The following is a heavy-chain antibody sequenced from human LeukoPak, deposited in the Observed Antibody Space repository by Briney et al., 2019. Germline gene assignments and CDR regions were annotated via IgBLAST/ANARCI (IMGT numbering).Heavy chain of an antibody. CDR2: IYYSGST. V-gene: IGHV4-59*08. D-gene: IGHD6-13*01. CDR3: ARHSGGSWSYYFDY. CDR1: GGSISSYY. J-gene: IGHJ4*02. Sequence: SETLSLTCTVSGGSISSYYWSWIRQPPGKGLEWIGYIYYSGSTNYNPSLKSRVTISVDTSKNQFSLKLSSVTAADTAVYYCARHSGGSWSYYFDYWGQGTLVTVSS.